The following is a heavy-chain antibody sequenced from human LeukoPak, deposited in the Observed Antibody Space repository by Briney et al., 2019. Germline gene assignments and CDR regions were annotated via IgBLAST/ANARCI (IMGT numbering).Heavy chain of an antibody. CDR1: GESFSGYY. CDR2: INHSGSTT. Sequence: SETLSLTCAVYGESFSGYYWNWVRQPPGKGLEWIGEINHSGSTTNYNPSLKSRVNMSVDMSKSQFSLKLSSVTAADTAVYYCARRAHLLGYCSGGSCYSGDYFEYWGQGILVTVSS. CDR3: ARRAHLLGYCSGGSCYSGDYFEY. J-gene: IGHJ4*02. V-gene: IGHV4-34*01. D-gene: IGHD2-15*01.